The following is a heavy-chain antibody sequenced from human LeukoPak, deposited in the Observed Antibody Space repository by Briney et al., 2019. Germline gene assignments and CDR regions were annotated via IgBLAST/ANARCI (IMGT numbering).Heavy chain of an antibody. V-gene: IGHV3-21*01. Sequence: RSGGTLRLSCAASGFPFSTYTMNWVRQAPGKGLGWVSSISSSSSYIYYADSMKGRFTISRDNAKNSLYLQMNNLRAEDTAVYYCARDRRYFDTGGLGGPDYWGQGTLVTVSS. CDR1: GFPFSTYT. CDR3: ARDRRYFDTGGLGGPDY. J-gene: IGHJ4*02. CDR2: ISSSSSYI. D-gene: IGHD2-8*02.